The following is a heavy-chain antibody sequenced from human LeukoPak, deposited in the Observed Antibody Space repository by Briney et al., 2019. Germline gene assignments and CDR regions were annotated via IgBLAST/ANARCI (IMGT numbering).Heavy chain of an antibody. CDR3: ARVRGSSGSYEYYHYMDV. Sequence: PSETLSLTCTVSAGSISSTSYSWGWIRQPPGKGLEWIGRIYTSGSTNYNPSLKSRVTMSVDTSKKQFSLKLSSVTAADTAVYYCARVRGSSGSYEYYHYMDVWGKGTTVTISS. CDR2: IYTSGST. V-gene: IGHV4-39*07. CDR1: AGSISSTSYS. D-gene: IGHD1-26*01. J-gene: IGHJ6*03.